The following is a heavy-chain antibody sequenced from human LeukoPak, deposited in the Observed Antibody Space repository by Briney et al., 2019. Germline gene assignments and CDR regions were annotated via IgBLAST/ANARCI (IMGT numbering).Heavy chain of an antibody. J-gene: IGHJ1*01. CDR3: AQQVGYCSSGSCYFTY. CDR2: IWYDGSNK. D-gene: IGHD2-15*01. Sequence: PGGSLRLSCAASGFTFSNYGIHWVRQAPGKGLEWVAVIWYDGSNKYYADSVKGRFTISRDNSKNTLYLQMNSLRVEDTAVYYCAQQVGYCSSGSCYFTYWGQGTLVTVSS. V-gene: IGHV3-33*01. CDR1: GFTFSNYG.